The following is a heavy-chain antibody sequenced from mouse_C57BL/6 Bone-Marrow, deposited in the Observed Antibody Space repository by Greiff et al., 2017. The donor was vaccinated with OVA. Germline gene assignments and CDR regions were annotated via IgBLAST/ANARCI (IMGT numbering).Heavy chain of an antibody. Sequence: QVQLQQPGAELVRPGTSVKLSCKASGYTFTSYWMHWVKQRPGQGLEWIGVIDPSDSYTNYNQKFKGKATLTVDTSSSTAYMQLSSLTSEDSAVYYCASLATTVVVEGYWGQGTTLTVSS. CDR2: IDPSDSYT. CDR3: ASLATTVVVEGY. V-gene: IGHV1-59*01. J-gene: IGHJ2*01. D-gene: IGHD1-1*01. CDR1: GYTFTSYW.